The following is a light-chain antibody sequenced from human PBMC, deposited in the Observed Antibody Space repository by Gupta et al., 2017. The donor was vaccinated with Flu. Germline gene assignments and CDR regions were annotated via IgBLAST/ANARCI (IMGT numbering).Light chain of an antibody. CDR1: SGSIASNF. CDR2: EDN. CDR3: QSYDSSNLRV. Sequence: NFMLTQPHSVSESPGKTVTISCTRSSGSIASNFVQWYQQRPGSSPTTVIYEDNQRPSGVPDRFSGSIDSSSNSASLTISGLKTEDEADYYCQSYDSSNLRVFGGGTKLTVL. J-gene: IGLJ3*02. V-gene: IGLV6-57*01.